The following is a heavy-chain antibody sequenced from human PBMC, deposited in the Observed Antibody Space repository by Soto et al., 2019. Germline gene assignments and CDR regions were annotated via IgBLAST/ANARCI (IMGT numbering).Heavy chain of an antibody. CDR1: GFTFDDYT. Sequence: EVQLVESGGVVVQPGGSLRLSCAASGFTFDDYTMHWVRQAPGKGLEWVSLISWDGGSTYYADSVKGRFTISRDNSKNSLYLQMNSLRTEDTALYYCAKDGKGITMVRGAKHTLYGMDVWGQGTTVTVSS. D-gene: IGHD3-10*01. CDR2: ISWDGGST. J-gene: IGHJ6*02. V-gene: IGHV3-43*01. CDR3: AKDGKGITMVRGAKHTLYGMDV.